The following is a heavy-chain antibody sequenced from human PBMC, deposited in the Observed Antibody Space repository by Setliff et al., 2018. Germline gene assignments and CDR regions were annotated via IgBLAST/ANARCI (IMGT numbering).Heavy chain of an antibody. CDR3: TRADHMVTTTFDY. D-gene: IGHD4-17*01. CDR2: INTKTGDP. J-gene: IGHJ4*01. V-gene: IGHV7-4-1*02. Sequence: ASVKVSCKASGYSLTSYVMNWVRQAPGQGLEWMGWINTKTGDPTYAQGFTGRFVFSLDTSVSTAYLHISSLKAEDTAVYFCTRADHMVTTTFDYWGQGTLVTVSS. CDR1: GYSLTSYV.